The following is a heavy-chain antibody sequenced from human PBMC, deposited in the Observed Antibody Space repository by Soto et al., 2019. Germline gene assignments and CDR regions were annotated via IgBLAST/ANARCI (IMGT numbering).Heavy chain of an antibody. J-gene: IGHJ6*02. CDR3: ARDRWAAAGPYYYYGMDV. CDR1: GFTFSSYS. Sequence: EVQLVESGGGLVKPGGALRLSCAASGFTFSSYSMNWVRQAPGKGLEWVSSISSSSSYIYYADSVKGRFTISRDNAKNSLYLQMNSLRAEDTAVYYCARDRWAAAGPYYYYGMDVWGQGTTVTVSS. D-gene: IGHD6-13*01. CDR2: ISSSSSYI. V-gene: IGHV3-21*01.